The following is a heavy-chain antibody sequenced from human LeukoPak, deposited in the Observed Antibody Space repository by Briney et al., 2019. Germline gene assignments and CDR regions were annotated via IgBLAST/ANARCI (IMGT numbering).Heavy chain of an antibody. V-gene: IGHV4-39*01. CDR1: GGSISSSSYY. CDR2: IYYSGST. J-gene: IGHJ6*03. Sequence: PSETLSLTCTVSGGSISSSSYYWGWIRQPPGKGLEWIGSIYYSGSTYYNPSLKSRVTISVDTSKNQFSLKLSSVTAADTAVYYCASSGPPPDYYMDVWGKGTTVTVS. D-gene: IGHD2-15*01. CDR3: ASSGPPPDYYMDV.